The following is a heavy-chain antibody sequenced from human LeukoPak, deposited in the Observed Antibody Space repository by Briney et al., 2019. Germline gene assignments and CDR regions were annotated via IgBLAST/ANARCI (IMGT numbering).Heavy chain of an antibody. Sequence: GGSLRLSCAASGFTFSNYWIHWVRQVPGKGLVWVSRIDSDGTTTRYADSVKGRFTISRDNAKNSLYLQMNSLRAEDTALYYCARVMAVAATGYFDYWGQGTLVTVSS. V-gene: IGHV3-74*01. J-gene: IGHJ4*02. CDR1: GFTFSNYW. CDR3: ARVMAVAATGYFDY. CDR2: IDSDGTTT. D-gene: IGHD6-19*01.